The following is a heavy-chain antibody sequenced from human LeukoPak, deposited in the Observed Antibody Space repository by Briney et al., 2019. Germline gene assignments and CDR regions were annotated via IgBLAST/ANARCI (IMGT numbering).Heavy chain of an antibody. CDR1: GFTVSSNY. CDR3: ARDLIVGATLGSDY. Sequence: GGSLRLSCAASGFTVSSNYMSWVRQAPGKGLEWVSVIYSGGSTYYADSVKGRFTISRDNSKNTLYLQMNSLRAEDTAVYYCARDLIVGATLGSDYWGPGTLVTVSS. D-gene: IGHD1-26*01. CDR2: IYSGGST. V-gene: IGHV3-53*01. J-gene: IGHJ4*02.